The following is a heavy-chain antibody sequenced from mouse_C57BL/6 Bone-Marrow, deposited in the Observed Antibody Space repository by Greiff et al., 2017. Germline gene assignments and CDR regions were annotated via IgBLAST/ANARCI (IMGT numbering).Heavy chain of an antibody. J-gene: IGHJ2*01. CDR3: ARRLTGTRGDY. V-gene: IGHV1-4*01. CDR2: INPSSGYT. Sequence: VQLVESGAELARPGASVKMSCKASGYTFTSYTMHWVKQRPGQGLEWIGYINPSSGYTKYTQKFKDKATLTADKSSITAYMQLSSLTSEDSAVYYCARRLTGTRGDYWGQGTTLTVSS. D-gene: IGHD4-1*01. CDR1: GYTFTSYT.